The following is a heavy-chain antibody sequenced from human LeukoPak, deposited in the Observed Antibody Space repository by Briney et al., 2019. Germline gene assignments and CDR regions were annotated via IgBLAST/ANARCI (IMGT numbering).Heavy chain of an antibody. V-gene: IGHV3-30-3*01. D-gene: IGHD2-8*01. CDR3: ARDHYWLEYCINGVCRDTFDI. CDR2: ISFDGSDK. J-gene: IGHJ3*02. Sequence: GRSLRLSCAAPGFTFSSYAMHWVRQAPGKGLEWVAVISFDGSDKYYAESVRGRFTISRDNSKDTLDPEVNSLRDEDTAVYYCARDHYWLEYCINGVCRDTFDIWGQGTMVTVSP. CDR1: GFTFSSYA.